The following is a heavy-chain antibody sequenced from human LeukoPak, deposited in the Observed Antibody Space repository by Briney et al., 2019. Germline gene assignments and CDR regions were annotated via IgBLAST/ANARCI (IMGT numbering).Heavy chain of an antibody. Sequence: SETLSLTCTVSGGSITSGGYYSSWIRQHPGKGLEWIGYIYYSGNTYYNPSLKSRVTVSVDTSKNQFSLKLRSVTAADTAVYYCARGRWASSGYFSEYWGQGTLVTVSS. V-gene: IGHV4-31*03. CDR1: GGSITSGGYY. CDR3: ARGRWASSGYFSEY. CDR2: IYYSGNT. J-gene: IGHJ4*02. D-gene: IGHD3-22*01.